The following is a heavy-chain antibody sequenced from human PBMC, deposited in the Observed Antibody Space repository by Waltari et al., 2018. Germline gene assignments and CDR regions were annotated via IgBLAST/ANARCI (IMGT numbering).Heavy chain of an antibody. CDR1: GGSFRGYY. V-gene: IGHV4-34*02. J-gene: IGHJ4*02. D-gene: IGHD1-1*01. CDR2: TTDSERT. Sequence: QVQLQPWGAGLLKPSETLSLTCAVYGGSFRGYYWSWLRQPPGKGLEWIGKTTDSERTKYNPSLKSRISISVDTSKNQFSLTVFSVTAADAAVYYCARGDGTGKYGYWGQGTRVTVSS. CDR3: ARGDGTGKYGY.